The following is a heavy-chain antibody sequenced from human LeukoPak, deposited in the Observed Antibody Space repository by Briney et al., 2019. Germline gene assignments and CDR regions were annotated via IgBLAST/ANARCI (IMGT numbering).Heavy chain of an antibody. CDR1: GYSFTSYW. J-gene: IGHJ4*02. D-gene: IGHD3-10*01. CDR3: ARGSYYDY. V-gene: IGHV5-10-1*01. CDR2: IDPSDSYT. Sequence: GESLKISCQGSGYSFTSYWISRERQMPGKGVGWMGRIDPSDSYTNYSPSFQGHVTISADKSISTAYLQWSSLKASDTAMYYCARGSYYDYWGQGTLVTVSS.